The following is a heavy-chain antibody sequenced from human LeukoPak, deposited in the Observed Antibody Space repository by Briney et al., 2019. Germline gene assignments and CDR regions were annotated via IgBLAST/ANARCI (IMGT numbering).Heavy chain of an antibody. D-gene: IGHD3-22*01. Sequence: ASVKVSCKEFGYTLTGYYINWVRQAPGKGLEWMEKFNLSGGSTSYAQKFQGRVTMTRDTSTSTVYMELSSLRSEDTAVYYCARDGSYYYDSSGYGDFDYWGQGTLVTVSS. CDR1: GYTLTGYY. V-gene: IGHV1-46*01. CDR2: FNLSGGST. CDR3: ARDGSYYYDSSGYGDFDY. J-gene: IGHJ4*02.